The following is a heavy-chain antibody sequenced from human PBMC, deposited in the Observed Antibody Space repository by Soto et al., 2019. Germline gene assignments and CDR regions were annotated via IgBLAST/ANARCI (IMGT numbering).Heavy chain of an antibody. D-gene: IGHD3-22*01. Sequence: PGGSLRLSCAASGFTFSSYAMSWVRQAPGKGLEWVSAISGSGGSTYYADSVKGRFTISRDNSKNTLYLQMNSLRAEDTAVYYCAKNYYDSSGYYLTDYWGQGTLVTVSS. CDR3: AKNYYDSSGYYLTDY. CDR1: GFTFSSYA. J-gene: IGHJ4*02. CDR2: ISGSGGST. V-gene: IGHV3-23*01.